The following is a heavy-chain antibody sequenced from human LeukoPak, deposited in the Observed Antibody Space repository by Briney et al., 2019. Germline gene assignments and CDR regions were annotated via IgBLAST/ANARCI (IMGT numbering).Heavy chain of an antibody. V-gene: IGHV4-59*01. D-gene: IGHD4-17*01. Sequence: SETLSLTCTVFGGSISSYYWSWIRQPPGKGLEWIGYIYYSGSTNYNPSLKSRVTIPVDTSKNQFSLKLSSVTAADTAVYYCARGETTVTPAAFDIWGQGTMVTVSS. J-gene: IGHJ3*02. CDR3: ARGETTVTPAAFDI. CDR2: IYYSGST. CDR1: GGSISSYY.